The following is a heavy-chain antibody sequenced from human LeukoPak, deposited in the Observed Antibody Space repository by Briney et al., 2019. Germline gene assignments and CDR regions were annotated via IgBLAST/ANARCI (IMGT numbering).Heavy chain of an antibody. CDR1: GFTFSSYA. Sequence: GGSLTLSCAASGFTFSSYAMSWVRQAPGKGLEWVSAISGSGGGTYYADSVEGRFTISRDTSKNTLYMQMNSLRAEDTATYYCAKERPHRGSYYLNFDYWGQGTLVTVSS. V-gene: IGHV3-23*01. CDR3: AKERPHRGSYYLNFDY. D-gene: IGHD1-26*01. CDR2: ISGSGGGT. J-gene: IGHJ4*02.